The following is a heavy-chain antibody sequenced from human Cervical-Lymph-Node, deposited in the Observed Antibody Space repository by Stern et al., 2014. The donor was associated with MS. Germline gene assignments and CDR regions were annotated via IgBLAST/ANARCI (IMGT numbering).Heavy chain of an antibody. CDR2: IIPIFGPA. D-gene: IGHD2-15*01. CDR1: GGTFNVYA. Sequence: QMQLVQSGAEVKKPGSSVKVSCQASGGTFNVYAINWLRQAPGQGLEWMGGIIPIFGPANYAQKVQVRVTITADESTRTSSMQLSSLRSNDTAVYYCARDGRHRDNYGLDVWGQGTTVIVSS. V-gene: IGHV1-69*01. CDR3: ARDGRHRDNYGLDV. J-gene: IGHJ6*02.